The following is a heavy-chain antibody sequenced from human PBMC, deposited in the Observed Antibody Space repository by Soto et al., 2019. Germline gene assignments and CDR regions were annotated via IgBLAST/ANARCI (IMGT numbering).Heavy chain of an antibody. CDR1: GGSVSSGSYY. J-gene: IGHJ2*01. Sequence: SETLSLTCTVSGGSVSSGSYYWSWIRQPPWKGLEWIGHIYYSGSTNYNPSLKSRVTISIDTSKNQFSLKLSSVTAADTAVYYCARRSGNSGFWYFDLWGRGTLVTVSS. CDR2: IYYSGST. D-gene: IGHD3-3*01. CDR3: ARRSGNSGFWYFDL. V-gene: IGHV4-61*01.